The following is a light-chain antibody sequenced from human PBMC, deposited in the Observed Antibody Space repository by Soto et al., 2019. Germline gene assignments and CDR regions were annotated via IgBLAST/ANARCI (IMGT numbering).Light chain of an antibody. V-gene: IGKV3-20*01. CDR1: QSVSSSY. CDR2: GAS. Sequence: EIVLTQSPGTLSLSPGERATLSCRASQSVSSSYLAWYQQNRGQAPRLLIYGASSRAPGIPGRFGGSGSGTDFTLTISRLEPEEFAVYYCQQYGSSRWTFGQGTKVEIK. J-gene: IGKJ1*01. CDR3: QQYGSSRWT.